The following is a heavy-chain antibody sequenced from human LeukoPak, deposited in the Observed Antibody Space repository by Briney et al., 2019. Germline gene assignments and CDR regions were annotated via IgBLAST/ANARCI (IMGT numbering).Heavy chain of an antibody. CDR3: ARVGGDFHFDY. CDR2: INHSGST. V-gene: IGHV4-34*01. J-gene: IGHJ4*02. CDR1: GGSFSGYY. Sequence: SETLSLTCAVYGGSFSGYYWSWIRQPPGKGLEWIGEINHSGSTNYNPSLKSRVTVSIDTSKNHFSLNLSSVTAADTAVYYCARVGGDFHFDYWGQGTLVTVSS. D-gene: IGHD2-21*02.